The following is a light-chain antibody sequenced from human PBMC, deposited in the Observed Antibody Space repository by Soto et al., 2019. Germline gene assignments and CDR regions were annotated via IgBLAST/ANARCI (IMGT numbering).Light chain of an antibody. J-gene: IGKJ1*01. CDR2: KAS. CDR3: QQYSTYSWT. V-gene: IGKV1-5*03. CDR1: QSISSW. Sequence: DIQMTQSPSTLSASVGDRVTSTCRASQSISSWLAWDQQKPGKAPKLLIYKASNLESGVPSRFSSRGSDTECTLTISSLQPDDFATYYCQQYSTYSWTFGQGTQVEIK.